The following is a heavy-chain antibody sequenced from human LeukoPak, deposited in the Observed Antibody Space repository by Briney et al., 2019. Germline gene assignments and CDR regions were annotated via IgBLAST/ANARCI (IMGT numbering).Heavy chain of an antibody. CDR1: GFTFSSYA. CDR2: ISYDGSNK. D-gene: IGHD3-16*01. J-gene: IGHJ4*02. CDR3: AIQRRLRPFDY. V-gene: IGHV3-30-3*01. Sequence: PGRSLRLSCAASGFTFSSYAMHWVRQAPGKGLEWVAVISYDGSNKYYADSVKGRFTISRDNSKNTLYLQMNSLRAEDTAVYYCAIQRRLRPFDYWGQGTLVTVSS.